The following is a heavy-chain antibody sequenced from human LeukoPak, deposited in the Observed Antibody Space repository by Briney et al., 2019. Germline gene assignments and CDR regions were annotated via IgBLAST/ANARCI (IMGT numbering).Heavy chain of an antibody. CDR3: ARGYYGSGRVYYYYMDV. J-gene: IGHJ6*03. CDR1: VYTFTNYY. D-gene: IGHD3-10*01. V-gene: IGHV1-2*02. CDR2: INPNSGGT. Sequence: ASVKVSCKASVYTFTNYYIHWVRQAPGQGLEWMGWINPNSGGTNYAQKFQGRVTMTRDTSISTAYMELSRLRSDDTAVYYCARGYYGSGRVYYYYMDVWGKGTTVTVSS.